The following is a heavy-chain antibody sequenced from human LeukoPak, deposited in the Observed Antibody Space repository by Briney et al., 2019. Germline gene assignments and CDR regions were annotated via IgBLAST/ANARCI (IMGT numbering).Heavy chain of an antibody. Sequence: GASVRVSCKASGYTFTSYDINWVRQATGQGLEWMGWMNPNSGNTRYAQKFQGRVTMTRNTSISTAYMELSSLRSEDTAVYYCARGGPRGDSCDYWGQGTLVTVSS. CDR3: ARGGPRGDSCDY. V-gene: IGHV1-8*01. CDR1: GYTFTSYD. J-gene: IGHJ4*02. CDR2: MNPNSGNT. D-gene: IGHD2-15*01.